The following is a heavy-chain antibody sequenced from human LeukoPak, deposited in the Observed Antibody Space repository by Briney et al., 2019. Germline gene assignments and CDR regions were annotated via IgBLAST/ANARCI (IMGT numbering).Heavy chain of an antibody. J-gene: IGHJ4*02. CDR3: ARGAATSDY. V-gene: IGHV4-59*08. Sequence: SETLSLTCTVSGGSISDYYWSWIRQPPGKGLEWIGYIYYSGSTNYNPSLKSRVTISVDTSKNQFSLKLSSVTAAGTAVYYCARGAATSDYWGQGTLVTVSS. CDR1: GGSISDYY. CDR2: IYYSGST. D-gene: IGHD2-15*01.